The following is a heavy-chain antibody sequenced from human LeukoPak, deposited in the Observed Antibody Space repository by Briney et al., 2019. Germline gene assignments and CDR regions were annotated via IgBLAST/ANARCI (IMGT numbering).Heavy chain of an antibody. Sequence: SETLSLTCTVSGGSFSSTTYYWGWIRQPPGKGLEWIGSVYYSGSTYYNQSLKSRVTISVDTSKNQFSLKLTSVTAADTAVYYCARQYYDSSGYYPWYFDYWGQGTPVTVSS. CDR1: GGSFSSTTYY. J-gene: IGHJ4*02. CDR2: VYYSGST. D-gene: IGHD3-22*01. V-gene: IGHV4-39*01. CDR3: ARQYYDSSGYYPWYFDY.